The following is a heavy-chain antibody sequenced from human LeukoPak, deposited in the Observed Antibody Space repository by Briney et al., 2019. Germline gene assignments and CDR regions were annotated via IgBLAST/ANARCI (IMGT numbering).Heavy chain of an antibody. V-gene: IGHV1-69*05. D-gene: IGHD5-18*01. CDR3: ARGLREAMRGYYYYYMDV. Sequence: ASVKVSCKASGGTFSSYAISCVRQAPGQGLECMGGIIPIFGTANYAQKFQGRVTITTDESTSTAYMELSRLRSEDTAVYYCARGLREAMRGYYYYYMDVWGKGTTVTVSS. CDR1: GGTFSSYA. J-gene: IGHJ6*03. CDR2: IIPIFGTA.